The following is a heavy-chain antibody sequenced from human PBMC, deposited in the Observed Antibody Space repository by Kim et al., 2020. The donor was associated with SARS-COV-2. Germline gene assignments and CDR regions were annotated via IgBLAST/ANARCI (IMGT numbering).Heavy chain of an antibody. D-gene: IGHD6-13*01. Sequence: ASVKVSCKASGYTFTTYAINWVRQAPGQGLEWMGWINTNTGNPTYAQGFTGHFVFSLDTSVNTAYLQISSLKADDTAVYYCAKDAELYSSSWRYFDYWGQGTLVTVSS. CDR1: GYTFTTYA. V-gene: IGHV7-4-1*02. J-gene: IGHJ4*02. CDR2: INTNTGNP. CDR3: AKDAELYSSSWRYFDY.